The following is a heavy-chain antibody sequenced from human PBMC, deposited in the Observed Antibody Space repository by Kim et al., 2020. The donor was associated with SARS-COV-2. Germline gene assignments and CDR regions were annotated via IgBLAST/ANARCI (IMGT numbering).Heavy chain of an antibody. CDR2: INHIGST. J-gene: IGHJ5*02. CDR3: ARAKIFLAGEYYYGSGRTNWFDP. D-gene: IGHD3-10*01. Sequence: SETLSLTCAVYGGSFSGYYWSWIRQPPGKGLEWIGEINHIGSTNYNPSLKSRVTISVNTSKNQFSLKLSPVTAADTAVYYCARAKIFLAGEYYYGSGRTNWFDPWGQGTLVTVSS. CDR1: GGSFSGYY. V-gene: IGHV4-34*01.